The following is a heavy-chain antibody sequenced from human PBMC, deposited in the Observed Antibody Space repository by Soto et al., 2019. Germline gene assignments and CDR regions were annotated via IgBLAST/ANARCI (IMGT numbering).Heavy chain of an antibody. CDR3: AKNGYCSGGSCYSFGFGSY. J-gene: IGHJ4*02. D-gene: IGHD2-15*01. V-gene: IGHV3-23*01. Sequence: EVQLLESGGGLVQPGGSLRLSCAASGFTFSSYAMSWVRQAPGKGLEWVSAISGSGGSTYYADSVKGRFTISRDNSKNTLYLQMNSLRAEDTAVYYCAKNGYCSGGSCYSFGFGSYWGQGTLVTVSS. CDR1: GFTFSSYA. CDR2: ISGSGGST.